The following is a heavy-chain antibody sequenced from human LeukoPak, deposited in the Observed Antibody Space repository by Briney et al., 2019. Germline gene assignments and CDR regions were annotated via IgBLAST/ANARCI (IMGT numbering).Heavy chain of an antibody. Sequence: SETLSLTCTVSGGSISSYYWSWIRQPPGKGLEWIGYIYYSGSTNYNPSLKSRVTISVDTSKNQFSLKLSSVTAADTAVYYCATSKLAKAAFDIWGQGTMVTVSS. CDR2: IYYSGST. CDR3: ATSKLAKAAFDI. CDR1: GGSISSYY. V-gene: IGHV4-59*01. D-gene: IGHD6-6*01. J-gene: IGHJ3*02.